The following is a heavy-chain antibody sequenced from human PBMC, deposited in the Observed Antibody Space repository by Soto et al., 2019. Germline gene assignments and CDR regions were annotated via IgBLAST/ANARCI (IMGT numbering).Heavy chain of an antibody. CDR1: GGTFTSYA. V-gene: IGHV1-69*13. CDR2: TIPIFVTA. CDR3: ASLPAFPIYCGGDCYSNY. D-gene: IGHD2-21*02. Sequence: SGKVSCKASGGTFTSYAISWVRQAPGQGLEWVGGTIPIFVTANYAQKCQGRVTITADESTSTAYMELSSLRSEDTAVYYCASLPAFPIYCGGDCYSNYWG. J-gene: IGHJ4*01.